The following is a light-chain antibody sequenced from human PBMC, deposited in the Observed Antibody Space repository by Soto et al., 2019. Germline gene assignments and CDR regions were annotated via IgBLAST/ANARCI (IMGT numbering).Light chain of an antibody. Sequence: DIQMTQSPSTLSASVGDRVTITCRASQRISSWLAWYQQKPGKAPKLLIYKASSLESGVPSRFSGSGSGTEFTLTISSLQPDDFATYYCQQYKSYPYTFGQWTKLEIK. V-gene: IGKV1-5*03. CDR3: QQYKSYPYT. CDR2: KAS. J-gene: IGKJ2*01. CDR1: QRISSW.